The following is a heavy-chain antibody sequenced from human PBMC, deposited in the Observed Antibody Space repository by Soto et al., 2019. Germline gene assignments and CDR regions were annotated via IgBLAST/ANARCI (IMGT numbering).Heavy chain of an antibody. J-gene: IGHJ5*02. CDR2: IYHDGTT. CDR3: ARVPYHYARGTYRPRWFDP. V-gene: IGHV4-38-2*02. Sequence: LSLTGTVSGYSISRGYYLGWIRQPRGRGLQWIGTIYHDGTTYSNPSLNGRVTISVSTSQNRFSLTLRSVTAADTAVYYCARVPYHYARGTYRPRWFDPWGQGTLVTVSS. D-gene: IGHD3-16*02. CDR1: GYSISRGYY.